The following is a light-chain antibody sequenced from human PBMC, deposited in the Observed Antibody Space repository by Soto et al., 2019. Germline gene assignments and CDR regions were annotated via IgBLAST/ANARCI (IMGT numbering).Light chain of an antibody. J-gene: IGKJ1*01. CDR3: QQYGSSPTWT. V-gene: IGKV3-20*01. CDR2: GAS. Sequence: EIVMTQSPATLSVSPGERVTLSCRASQSFSSNLAWCQHKPGQAPRLLIYGASSRATGIPDRFTGSGSGTDFTLTISRLEPEDFAVYYCQQYGSSPTWTFGQGTKVDIK. CDR1: QSFSSN.